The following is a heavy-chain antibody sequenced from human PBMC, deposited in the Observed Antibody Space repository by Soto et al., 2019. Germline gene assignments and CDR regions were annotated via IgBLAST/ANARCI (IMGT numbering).Heavy chain of an antibody. Sequence: SETLSLTCTVSGGSISSYYWSWIRQPPGKGLEWIGHIYYSGSTNYNPSLKSRVTISVDTSKNQFSLKLSSVTAADTAVYYCARADGYNSALDYWGQGTLVTVSS. V-gene: IGHV4-59*01. CDR2: IYYSGST. D-gene: IGHD5-12*01. CDR1: GGSISSYY. CDR3: ARADGYNSALDY. J-gene: IGHJ4*02.